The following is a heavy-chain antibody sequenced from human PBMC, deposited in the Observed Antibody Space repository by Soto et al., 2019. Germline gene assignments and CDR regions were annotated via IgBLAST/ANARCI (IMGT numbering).Heavy chain of an antibody. CDR2: ISSSSISSDTI. D-gene: IGHD5-12*01. CDR1: GFTFTRYS. Sequence: GGSLRLSCAASGFTFTRYSMNWVRQAPGKGLEWVSYISSSSISSDTIYYAESVKGRFTASRDNAKNSMYLQMNSLRVEDTAVYYCARDVATMGGDYWGQGTLVTVSS. V-gene: IGHV3-48*01. CDR3: ARDVATMGGDY. J-gene: IGHJ4*02.